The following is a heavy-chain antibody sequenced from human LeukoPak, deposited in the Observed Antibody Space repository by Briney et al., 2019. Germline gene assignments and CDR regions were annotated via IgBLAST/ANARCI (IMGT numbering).Heavy chain of an antibody. Sequence: GGSLRLSCAASGFTFSSYTMNWVRQASGKGLEWVGHIRSKANSYATAYAASVRGRFTISRDDSKNTAYLQMSSLKTEDTAVYYCTRLGGGYGELDNWGQGTLVTVSS. V-gene: IGHV3-73*01. J-gene: IGHJ4*02. D-gene: IGHD5-12*01. CDR3: TRLGGGYGELDN. CDR2: IRSKANSYAT. CDR1: GFTFSSYT.